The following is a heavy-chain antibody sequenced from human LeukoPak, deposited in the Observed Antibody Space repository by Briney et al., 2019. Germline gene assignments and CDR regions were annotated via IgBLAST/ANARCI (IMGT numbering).Heavy chain of an antibody. D-gene: IGHD3-10*01. V-gene: IGHV4-34*01. Sequence: SSETLSLTCAVYGGSFSGYYWSWIRQPPGKGLEWIGEINHSGSTNYNPSLKSRVTISVDTSKNQFSLKLSSVTAADTAVYYCARVYGSGSYYTSFYYFDYWGQGTLVTVSS. CDR1: GGSFSGYY. CDR2: INHSGST. CDR3: ARVYGSGSYYTSFYYFDY. J-gene: IGHJ4*02.